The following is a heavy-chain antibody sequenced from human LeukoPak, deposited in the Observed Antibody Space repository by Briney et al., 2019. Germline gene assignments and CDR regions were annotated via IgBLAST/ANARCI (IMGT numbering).Heavy chain of an antibody. CDR2: INPNSGGT. Sequence: GASVKVSCKASGYTFTGYYMHWVRQAPGQGLEWMGRINPNSGGTNYAQKFQGRVTMTRDTSISIAYMELSRLRSDDTAVYYCARSQFIVVVPVYGTDVWGQGTTVTVSS. CDR1: GYTFTGYY. J-gene: IGHJ6*02. CDR3: ARSQFIVVVPVYGTDV. V-gene: IGHV1-2*06. D-gene: IGHD2-2*01.